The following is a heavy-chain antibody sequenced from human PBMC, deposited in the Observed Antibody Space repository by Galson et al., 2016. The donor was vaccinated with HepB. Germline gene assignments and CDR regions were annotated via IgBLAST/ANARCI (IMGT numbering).Heavy chain of an antibody. Sequence: TLSLTCTVSGSSIESSNYYWGWIRQPPGKGLEWIGYIGYSGSSSYNPSLKSRVTISVDTSEKQFSLELTSVTAADTAVYFCAREERRDGRYLWLDPWGQGTLVTVSS. CDR3: AREERRDGRYLWLDP. V-gene: IGHV4-30-4*08. J-gene: IGHJ5*02. D-gene: IGHD1-26*01. CDR2: IGYSGSS. CDR1: GSSIESSNYY.